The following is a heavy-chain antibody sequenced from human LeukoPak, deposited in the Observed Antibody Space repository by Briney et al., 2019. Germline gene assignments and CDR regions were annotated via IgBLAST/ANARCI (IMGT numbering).Heavy chain of an antibody. Sequence: ASVKVSCKASGYTFTSYDINWVRQATGQGLEWMGWMNPNSGNTGYAQKFQGRVTVTRNTSISTAYMELSSLRSEDTAVYYCARAIYCSSTSCYKVFDYWGQGTLVTVSS. D-gene: IGHD2-2*02. CDR3: ARAIYCSSTSCYKVFDY. J-gene: IGHJ4*02. V-gene: IGHV1-8*01. CDR1: GYTFTSYD. CDR2: MNPNSGNT.